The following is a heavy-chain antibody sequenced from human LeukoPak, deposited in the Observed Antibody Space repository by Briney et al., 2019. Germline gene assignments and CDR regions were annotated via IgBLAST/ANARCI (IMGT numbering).Heavy chain of an antibody. CDR3: AKEYGYDYNYFYSMDV. V-gene: IGHV3-30*02. CDR1: GFTFSSYG. D-gene: IGHD1-1*01. Sequence: GGSLRLSCAASGFTFSSYGIHWVRQAPGKGLEGVAFIRYDGSNKYHADSVKGRFTISRDNSKNTVYLQMNSLRAEDTAVYFCAKEYGYDYNYFYSMDVWGKGTTVTISS. J-gene: IGHJ6*03. CDR2: IRYDGSNK.